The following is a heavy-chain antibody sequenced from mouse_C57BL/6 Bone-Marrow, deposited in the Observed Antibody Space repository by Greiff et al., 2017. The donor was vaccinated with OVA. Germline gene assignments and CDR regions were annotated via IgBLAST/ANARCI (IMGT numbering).Heavy chain of an antibody. Sequence: QVQLQQSGAELVKPGASVKISCKASGYAFSSYWMNWVKQRPGKGLEWIGQIYPGDGDTNYNGKFKGKATLTADKSSSTAYMQLRSLTSEDSAVYFCARRLTGMAWFAYWGQGTLVTVSA. J-gene: IGHJ3*01. CDR3: ARRLTGMAWFAY. D-gene: IGHD4-1*01. CDR2: IYPGDGDT. V-gene: IGHV1-80*01. CDR1: GYAFSSYW.